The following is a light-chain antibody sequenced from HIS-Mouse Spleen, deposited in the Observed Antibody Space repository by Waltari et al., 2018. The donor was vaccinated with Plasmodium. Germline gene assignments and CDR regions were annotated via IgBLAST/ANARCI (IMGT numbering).Light chain of an antibody. CDR2: EDS. CDR1: ALPKKY. CDR3: YSTDSSGNHWV. V-gene: IGLV3-10*01. J-gene: IGLJ3*02. Sequence: SYELTQPPSVSVSPGQTARITCSGDALPKKYAYWYQQKSGQAPVLVIYEDSKRPSGMPERFSGSSSGTMATLTISGAQVEDEADYYCYSTDSSGNHWVFGGVTKLTVL.